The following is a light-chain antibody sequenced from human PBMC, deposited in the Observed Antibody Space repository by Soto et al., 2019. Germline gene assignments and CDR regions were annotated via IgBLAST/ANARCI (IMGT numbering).Light chain of an antibody. CDR2: LYSDGSH. V-gene: IGLV4-69*01. CDR3: QTWGTGLQV. J-gene: IGLJ2*01. Sequence: QPVLTQSPSASASLGASVKLTCTLSSGHRTYAIAWHQQQPEKGPRYLMNLYSDGSHKKGDGVPDRFSGSSSGAERYLTISSLQSEDEADYYCQTWGTGLQVFGGGTQLTVL. CDR1: SGHRTYA.